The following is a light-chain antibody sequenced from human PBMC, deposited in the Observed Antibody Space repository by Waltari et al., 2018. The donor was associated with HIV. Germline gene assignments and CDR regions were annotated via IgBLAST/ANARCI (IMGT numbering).Light chain of an antibody. CDR1: QSVLYSSNNKSY. V-gene: IGKV4-1*01. J-gene: IGKJ2*03. Sequence: DIVMTQSPDSLAVSLGERATINCKSSQSVLYSSNNKSYLAWYQQKAGQTPKLLIYWASTRESGVPDRFSGSGSGTDFTLTISSLQAEDVAVYYCQQYYSTPYSFGQGTKLEIK. CDR3: QQYYSTPYS. CDR2: WAS.